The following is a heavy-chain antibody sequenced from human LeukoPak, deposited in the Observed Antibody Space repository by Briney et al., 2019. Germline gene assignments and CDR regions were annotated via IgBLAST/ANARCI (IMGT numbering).Heavy chain of an antibody. D-gene: IGHD3-10*01. Sequence: ASVKVSCKASGYTFKTYSFTWVRQAPGQGLEWMGRISAYNGDTNYAQKFQGRVALTADTLTRTGYMEMTGLRSDDTALYYCAFRGVIPNYFDYWGQGSLVIVSS. V-gene: IGHV1-18*01. CDR1: GYTFKTYS. CDR2: ISAYNGDT. J-gene: IGHJ4*02. CDR3: AFRGVIPNYFDY.